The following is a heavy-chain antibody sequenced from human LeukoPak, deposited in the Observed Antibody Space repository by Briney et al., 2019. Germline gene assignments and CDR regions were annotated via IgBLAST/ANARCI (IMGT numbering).Heavy chain of an antibody. CDR3: ARLPKYSRPLDY. CDR2: MNPNSGNT. V-gene: IGHV1-8*02. D-gene: IGHD6-6*01. Sequence: ASVKVSCKASGYTFSSYDINCVRQATGQGLECMGWMNPNSGNTTYAQKFQGRVTMSRDTSISTAYMELSSLRSEDTAVYYCARLPKYSRPLDYWGQGTLVTVSS. J-gene: IGHJ4*02. CDR1: GYTFSSYD.